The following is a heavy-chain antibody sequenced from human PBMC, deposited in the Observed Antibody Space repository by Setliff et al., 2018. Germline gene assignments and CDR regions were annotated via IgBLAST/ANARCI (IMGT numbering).Heavy chain of an antibody. V-gene: IGHV3-11*01. D-gene: IGHD3-22*01. Sequence: PGGSLRLSCAASGFTFSDYYMNWIRQAPGKGLEWVSYISRGGSTIYYADSVKGRFTISRDNAKNSLYLQMNSLRAEDTAVYYCAKVKTYYYDSSTLDYWGQGTLVTV. CDR3: AKVKTYYYDSSTLDY. CDR1: GFTFSDYY. J-gene: IGHJ4*02. CDR2: ISRGGSTI.